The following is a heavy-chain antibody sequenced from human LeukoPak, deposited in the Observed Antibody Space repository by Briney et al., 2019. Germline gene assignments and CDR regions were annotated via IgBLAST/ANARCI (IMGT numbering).Heavy chain of an antibody. V-gene: IGHV3-74*01. D-gene: IGHD2-8*01. CDR1: GFSFSSYW. J-gene: IGHJ4*02. Sequence: GSLRLSCAASGFSFSSYWMHWVRQAPGKGLVWVSRTNTDGSSTYYADSVKGRFTISRDNSKNTLYLQMNSLRAEDTAVYYCARDQGCCDYWGQGTLVTVSS. CDR2: TNTDGSST. CDR3: ARDQGCCDY.